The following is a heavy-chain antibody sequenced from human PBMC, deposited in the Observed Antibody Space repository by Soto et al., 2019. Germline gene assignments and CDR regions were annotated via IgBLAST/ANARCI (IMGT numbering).Heavy chain of an antibody. CDR2: INHSGST. V-gene: IGHV4-34*01. D-gene: IGHD4-4*01. CDR3: ARGASVTPVNFDY. CDR1: GGSFSGYY. Sequence: SETLSLTCAVYGGSFSGYYWSWIRQPPGKGLEWIGEINHSGSTNYNPSLKSRVTMSVDTSKNQFSLKLSSVTAADTAVYYCARGASVTPVNFDYWGQGTLVTVSS. J-gene: IGHJ4*02.